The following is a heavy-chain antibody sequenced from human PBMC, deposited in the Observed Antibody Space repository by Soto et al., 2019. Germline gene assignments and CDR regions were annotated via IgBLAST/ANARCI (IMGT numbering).Heavy chain of an antibody. CDR1: GYTFSDYY. V-gene: IGHV1-2*02. D-gene: IGHD1-1*01. CDR2: INPNSGGT. CDR3: AREPATAKPEGVDF. Sequence: SVKVSCKASGYTFSDYYIHWVRQAPGQGLEWMGWINPNSGGTKYAPKFQGGVTMTRDTSITTAYMELSRLRSGDTAVYYCAREPATAKPEGVDFWGQGTLVTVSS. J-gene: IGHJ4*02.